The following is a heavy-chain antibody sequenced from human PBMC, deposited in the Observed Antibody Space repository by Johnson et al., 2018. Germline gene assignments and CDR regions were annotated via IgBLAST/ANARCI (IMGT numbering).Heavy chain of an antibody. CDR3: AKQTLANYYMDV. V-gene: IGHV3-48*01. CDR2: ISSSSSTI. CDR1: GFTFSSYS. J-gene: IGHJ6*03. D-gene: IGHD5-12*01. Sequence: VQLVQSGGGLVQXGGSLRLSCAASGFTFSSYSMNWVRQAPGKGLEWVSYISSSSSTIYYADSVKGRITISRDNAKNSLYLKMNSLRAEDKAVYYCAKQTLANYYMDVWGKGTTVTVSS.